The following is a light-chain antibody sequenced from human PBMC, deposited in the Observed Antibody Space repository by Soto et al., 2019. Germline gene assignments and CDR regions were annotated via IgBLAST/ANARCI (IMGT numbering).Light chain of an antibody. CDR1: SSDVGYYKY. CDR2: EVS. J-gene: IGLJ3*02. V-gene: IGLV2-14*01. CDR3: TSYTSSGTWV. Sequence: QSVLTQPASVSGSPGQSITISCSGTSSDVGYYKYVSWYQQHPGKAPKLMIYEVSNRPSGVSYRFSGSKSANTASLTISGLQPEDESDYYCTSYTSSGTWVFGGGTKLTVL.